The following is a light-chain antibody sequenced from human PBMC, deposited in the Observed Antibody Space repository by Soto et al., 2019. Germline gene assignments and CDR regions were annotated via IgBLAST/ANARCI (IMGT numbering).Light chain of an antibody. Sequence: GDRVTITCRASQSVRNWLAWYQQKPGKAPKLLIYDASSLESGVPSRFSGSGFGTEFTLTISSLQPDDFATYYCQQFNTYSYTFGQGTRVEIK. CDR2: DAS. CDR3: QQFNTYSYT. CDR1: QSVRNW. V-gene: IGKV1-5*01. J-gene: IGKJ2*01.